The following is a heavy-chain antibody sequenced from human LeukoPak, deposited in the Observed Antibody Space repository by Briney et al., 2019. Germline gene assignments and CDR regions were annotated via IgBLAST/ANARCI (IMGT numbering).Heavy chain of an antibody. Sequence: GGSLRLSCAASGFTFSNYWMSWVRQAPGKGLEWVANIKQSGSETFYVDSVKGRFTIYRDNAENSLYLQMDSLRAEDTAVYYCARDRRGYGDCHDHWGRGTLVTVSS. CDR2: IKQSGSET. J-gene: IGHJ4*02. CDR3: ARDRRGYGDCHDH. V-gene: IGHV3-7*01. D-gene: IGHD4-17*01. CDR1: GFTFSNYW.